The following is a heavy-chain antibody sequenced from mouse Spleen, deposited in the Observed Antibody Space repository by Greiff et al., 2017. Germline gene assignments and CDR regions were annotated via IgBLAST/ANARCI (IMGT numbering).Heavy chain of an antibody. D-gene: IGHD1-2*01. CDR2: IRNKANGYTT. CDR1: GFTFTDYY. J-gene: IGHJ2*01. Sequence: EVKVVESGGGLVQPGGSLSLSCAASGFTFTDYYMSWVRQPPGKALEWLGFIRNKANGYTTEYSASVKGRFTISRDNSQSILYLQMNALRAEDSATYYCARYGTATLFDYWGQGTTLTVSS. V-gene: IGHV7-3*01. CDR3: ARYGTATLFDY.